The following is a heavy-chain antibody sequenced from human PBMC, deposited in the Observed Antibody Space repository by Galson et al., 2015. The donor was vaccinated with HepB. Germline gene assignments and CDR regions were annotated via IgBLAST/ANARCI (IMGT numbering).Heavy chain of an antibody. CDR2: INPSGGST. CDR3: ARSMVRGVIIMSDYYYGMDV. Sequence: SVKVSCKASGYTFTSYYMHWVRQAPGQGLEWMGIINPSGGSTSYAQKFQGRVTMTRDTSTSTVYMELSSLRSEDAAVYYCARSMVRGVIIMSDYYYGMDVWGQGTTVTVSS. D-gene: IGHD3-10*01. J-gene: IGHJ6*02. V-gene: IGHV1-46*01. CDR1: GYTFTSYY.